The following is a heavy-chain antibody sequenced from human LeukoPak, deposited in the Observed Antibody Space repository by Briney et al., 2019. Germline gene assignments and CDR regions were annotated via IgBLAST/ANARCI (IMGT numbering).Heavy chain of an antibody. CDR1: GGSFTGYY. Sequence: SETLSLTCAVYGGSFTGYYWSWIRQPPGKGLEWIGEINHSGSTNYNPSLKSRVTTSVDTSKNQFSLKLSSVTAADTAVYYCAIAAAGTTHFDYWGQGTLVTVSS. D-gene: IGHD6-13*01. CDR2: INHSGST. J-gene: IGHJ4*02. V-gene: IGHV4-34*01. CDR3: AIAAAGTTHFDY.